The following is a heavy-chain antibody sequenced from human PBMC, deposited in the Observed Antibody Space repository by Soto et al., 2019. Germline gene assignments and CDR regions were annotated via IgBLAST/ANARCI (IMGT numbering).Heavy chain of an antibody. CDR3: ARVERGTATTVVDAFDI. CDR1: GGFVSSGSYY. Sequence: QVQLQQWGAGLLKPSETLSLTCAVYGGFVSSGSYYWSWIRQPPGKGLEWIGEMSHSGGTHFNPSLKSRVTISVDTSKNQFSPKMISVTAADTALYYCARVERGTATTVVDAFDIWGPGTMVTVSS. CDR2: MSHSGGT. J-gene: IGHJ3*02. D-gene: IGHD1-1*01. V-gene: IGHV4-34*01.